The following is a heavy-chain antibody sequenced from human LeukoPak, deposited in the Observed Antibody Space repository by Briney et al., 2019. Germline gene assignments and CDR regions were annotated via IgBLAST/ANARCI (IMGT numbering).Heavy chain of an antibody. J-gene: IGHJ6*03. CDR1: GYTFTSYG. CDR3: ARLITMVRGVIIRYYYMDV. D-gene: IGHD3-10*01. Sequence: GASVKVSCKASGYTFTSYGISWVRQAPGRGLEWMGWISAYNGNTNYAQKLQGRVTMTTDTSTSTAYMELRSLRSDDTAVYYCARLITMVRGVIIRYYYMDVWGKGTTVTISS. CDR2: ISAYNGNT. V-gene: IGHV1-18*01.